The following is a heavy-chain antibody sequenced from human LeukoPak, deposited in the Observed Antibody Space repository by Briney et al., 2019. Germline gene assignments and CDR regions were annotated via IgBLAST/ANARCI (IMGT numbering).Heavy chain of an antibody. D-gene: IGHD6-13*01. CDR1: GYTFTSYG. CDR2: ISAYNGNT. V-gene: IGHV1-18*04. Sequence: APVKVSCKASGYTFTSYGISWVRQAPGQGLEWMGWISAYNGNTNYAQKLQGRVTMTTDTSTSTAYMELRSLRSDDTAVYYCARDACPYSSSCHRDVGGKGTTVTVPS. J-gene: IGHJ6*03. CDR3: ARDACPYSSSCHRDV.